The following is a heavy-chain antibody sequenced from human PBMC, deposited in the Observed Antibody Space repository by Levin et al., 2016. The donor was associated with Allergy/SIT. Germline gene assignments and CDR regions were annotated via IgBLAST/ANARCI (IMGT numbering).Heavy chain of an antibody. J-gene: IGHJ6*02. Sequence: KVSCKGSGYSFTSYWIGWVRQMPGKGLEWMGIIYPGDSDTRYSPSFQGQVTISADKSISTAYLQWSSLKASDTAMYYCARHGPRYYDSSGYYDYYYGMDVWGQGTTVTVSS. CDR1: GYSFTSYW. CDR2: IYPGDSDT. D-gene: IGHD3-22*01. CDR3: ARHGPRYYDSSGYYDYYYGMDV. V-gene: IGHV5-51*01.